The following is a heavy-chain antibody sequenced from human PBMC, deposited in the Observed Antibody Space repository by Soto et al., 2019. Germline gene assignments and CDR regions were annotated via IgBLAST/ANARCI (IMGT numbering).Heavy chain of an antibody. D-gene: IGHD5-12*01. CDR3: ARGRGYSYFDS. V-gene: IGHV4-39*01. J-gene: IGHJ4*02. Sequence: PSETLSLTCTVSGGSISSSSYYWGWIRQPPGKGLEWIGSIYYSGSTYYNPSLKSRVTISVDTSKNQFSLKLSSVTAADTAVYYCARGRGYSYFDSWGQGTLVTVSS. CDR2: IYYSGST. CDR1: GGSISSSSYY.